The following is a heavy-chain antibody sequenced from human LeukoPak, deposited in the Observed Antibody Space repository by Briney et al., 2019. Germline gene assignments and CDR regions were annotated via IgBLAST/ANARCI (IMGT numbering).Heavy chain of an antibody. CDR2: ISAYNGNT. V-gene: IGHV1-18*01. Sequence: ASVKVSCKASGYTFTSYAMNWVRQAPGQGLEWTGWISAYNGNTNYAQKLQGRVTMTTDTSTSTAYMELRSLRSDDTAVYYCARYYESSGNDYWGQGTLVTVSS. J-gene: IGHJ4*02. CDR3: ARYYESSGNDY. CDR1: GYTFTSYA. D-gene: IGHD3-22*01.